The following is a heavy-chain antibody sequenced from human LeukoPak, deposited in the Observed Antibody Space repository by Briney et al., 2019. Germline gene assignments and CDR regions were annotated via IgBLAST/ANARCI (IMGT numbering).Heavy chain of an antibody. Sequence: GGSLRLSCAASGFTFSSCGMHWVRQAPGKGLDWVAVIWYDGSNKYYADSVKGRFTISRDNSKNTLYLQMNSLRAEDTAVYYCAKDLEPGTTACWFDPWGQGTLVTVSS. CDR2: IWYDGSNK. CDR1: GFTFSSCG. V-gene: IGHV3-33*06. CDR3: AKDLEPGTTACWFDP. J-gene: IGHJ5*02. D-gene: IGHD1-7*01.